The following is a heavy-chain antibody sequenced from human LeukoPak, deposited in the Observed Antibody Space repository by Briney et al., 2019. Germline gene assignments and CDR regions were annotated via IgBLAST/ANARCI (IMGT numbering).Heavy chain of an antibody. Sequence: ASVKVSCKASGYTFTGYYMHWVRQAPGQGLEWMGWINPNSGGTNYAQKFQGRVTMTRDTSISTAYMELSRLRSDDTAVYYCASDQFVLDYYGSGSWVNPKPPAVIWGQGTLVTASS. CDR3: ASDQFVLDYYGSGSWVNPKPPAVI. CDR1: GYTFTGYY. J-gene: IGHJ4*02. D-gene: IGHD3-10*01. V-gene: IGHV1-2*02. CDR2: INPNSGGT.